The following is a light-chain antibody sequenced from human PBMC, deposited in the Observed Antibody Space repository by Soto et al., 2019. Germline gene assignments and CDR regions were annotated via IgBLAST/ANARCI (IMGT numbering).Light chain of an antibody. CDR2: KAS. Sequence: DIQMTQSPSTLSASVGDRVTITFRSSQSISSWLAWYQQKPGKAPKLLIYKASSLESGGPSRFSGSGSGTEFTLTISSLQPDDFANYYCQQYNSYSYTFGQGTKLEIK. CDR3: QQYNSYSYT. V-gene: IGKV1-5*03. CDR1: QSISSW. J-gene: IGKJ2*01.